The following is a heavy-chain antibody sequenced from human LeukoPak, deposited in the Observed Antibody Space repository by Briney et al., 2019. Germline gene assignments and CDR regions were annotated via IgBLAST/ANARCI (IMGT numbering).Heavy chain of an antibody. Sequence: ASVKVSCKASGYTFTGYYMHWVRQAPGQGLEWMGWINPNSGGTNYAQKFQGRVIMTRDTSISTAYMELSRLRSDDTAVYYCARDLDIVVVVAATRYYYYGMDVWGQGTTVTVSS. V-gene: IGHV1-2*02. CDR2: INPNSGGT. CDR3: ARDLDIVVVVAATRYYYYGMDV. CDR1: GYTFTGYY. J-gene: IGHJ6*02. D-gene: IGHD2-15*01.